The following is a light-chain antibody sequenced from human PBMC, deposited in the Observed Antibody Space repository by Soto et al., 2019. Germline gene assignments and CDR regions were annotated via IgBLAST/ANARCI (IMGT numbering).Light chain of an antibody. V-gene: IGLV1-44*01. CDR2: SNN. J-gene: IGLJ2*01. CDR1: SSNIGSNT. Sequence: QSVLTQPTSASGTPGQRVTISCSGSSSNIGSNTVNWYQQLPGTAPKLLIYSNNQRPSGVPDRFSGSKSGTSASLAISGLQSEDEADYYCAAWDDSLNGHHVVFGGGTKLTVL. CDR3: AAWDDSLNGHHVV.